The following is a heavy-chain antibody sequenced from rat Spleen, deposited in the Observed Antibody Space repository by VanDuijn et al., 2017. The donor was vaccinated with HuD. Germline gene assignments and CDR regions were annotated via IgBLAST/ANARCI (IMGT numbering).Heavy chain of an antibody. CDR1: GFSLTSYH. Sequence: QVQLKESGPGLVQPSQTLSLTCTVSGFSLTSYHVHWVRQPPGKGLEWMGVMWSDGDTSYNSAPKSRLSISRDTSKSQVVLKMNSLQTEDTATDYCAREGDYETTGYFDFWGPGTMVTVSS. J-gene: IGHJ1*01. CDR3: AREGDYETTGYFDF. D-gene: IGHD1-12*01. CDR2: MWSDGDT. V-gene: IGHV2-32*01.